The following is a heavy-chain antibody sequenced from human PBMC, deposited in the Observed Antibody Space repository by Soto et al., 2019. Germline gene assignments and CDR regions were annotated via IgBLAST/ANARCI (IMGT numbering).Heavy chain of an antibody. J-gene: IGHJ4*02. CDR2: IIPIFGTA. V-gene: IGHV1-69*01. CDR3: ARDGGRHSGGIDY. CDR1: EGTFSSYS. Sequence: QVQLVQSGAEVKKPGSSVKVSCKASEGTFSSYSINWVQQAPGQGLEWMGEIIPIFGTANYAQKFQGRVTITADESTSTAYMELSSLRSEDTAVYYCARDGGRHSGGIDYWGQGTLVTVSS. D-gene: IGHD1-26*01.